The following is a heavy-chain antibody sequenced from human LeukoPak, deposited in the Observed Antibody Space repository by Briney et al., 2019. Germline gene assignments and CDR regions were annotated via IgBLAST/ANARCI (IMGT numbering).Heavy chain of an antibody. CDR3: ARDRFHTTGTDDAFDI. J-gene: IGHJ3*02. CDR2: IIPILGIA. V-gene: IGHV1-69*04. Sequence: SVTVSCKASGGTFSSYAISWVRQAPGQGLEWMGRIIPILGIANYAQKFQGRVTITADKSTSTAYMELSSLRSEDTAVYYCARDRFHTTGTDDAFDIWGQGTMVTVSS. CDR1: GGTFSSYA. D-gene: IGHD1-1*01.